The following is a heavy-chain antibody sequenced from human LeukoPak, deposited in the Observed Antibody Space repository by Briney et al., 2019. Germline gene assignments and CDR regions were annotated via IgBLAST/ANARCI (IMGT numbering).Heavy chain of an antibody. CDR1: GGSLSSGNAY. J-gene: IGHJ4*02. Sequence: PSETLSHTCTVAGGSLSSGNAYWAWIRQPAGKGLEWIGRIYTNGGTSYNPSLKSRVTISADSSKYHFLQNISSMTGDTAAVYYCATEAPGLWGRGTLVTVSS. CDR2: IYTNGGT. V-gene: IGHV4-61*02. CDR3: ATEAPGL. D-gene: IGHD6-6*01.